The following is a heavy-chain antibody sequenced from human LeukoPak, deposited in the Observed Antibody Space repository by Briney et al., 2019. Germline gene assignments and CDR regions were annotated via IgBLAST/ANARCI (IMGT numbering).Heavy chain of an antibody. V-gene: IGHV3-23*01. CDR1: GFSFSDHY. Sequence: GGSLRLSCAASGFSFSDHYMSWIRQAPGKGLEWVSAISGSGGSTYYADSVKGRFTISRDNSKNTLYLQMNSLRAEDTVVYYCANSDYYGSGSYSEFDYWGQGTLVTVSS. J-gene: IGHJ4*02. CDR3: ANSDYYGSGSYSEFDY. CDR2: ISGSGGST. D-gene: IGHD3-10*01.